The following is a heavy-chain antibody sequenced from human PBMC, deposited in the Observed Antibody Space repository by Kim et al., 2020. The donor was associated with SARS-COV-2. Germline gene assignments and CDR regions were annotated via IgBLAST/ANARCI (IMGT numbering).Heavy chain of an antibody. CDR3: ARDSQPTVVMSYYYYGMDV. CDR2: ISSSGSTI. D-gene: IGHD4-17*01. J-gene: IGHJ6*02. V-gene: IGHV3-11*01. CDR1: GFTFGDYY. Sequence: GGSLRLSCAASGFTFGDYYMSWIRQAPGKGLEWVSYISSSGSTIYYTDSVKGRFTISRDNAKNSLLLQMNSLRAEDTAVYYCARDSQPTVVMSYYYYGMDVWGQGTTVTVSS.